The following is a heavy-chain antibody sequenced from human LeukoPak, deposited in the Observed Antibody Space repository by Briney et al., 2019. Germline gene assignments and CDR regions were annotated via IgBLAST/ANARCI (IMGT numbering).Heavy chain of an antibody. CDR2: IYYSGGT. J-gene: IGHJ5*02. D-gene: IGHD6-6*01. CDR3: TRLQHTISSGWFDP. CDR1: GGSISSLY. V-gene: IGHV4-59*08. Sequence: SETLSLTCTISGGSISSLYWGWIRQPPGKGLEWIGSIYYSGGTNYNPSLKSRVTISVDTSKIQFSLKLSSVTGADRVDYYCTRLQHTISSGWFDPWGQGTLVTVSS.